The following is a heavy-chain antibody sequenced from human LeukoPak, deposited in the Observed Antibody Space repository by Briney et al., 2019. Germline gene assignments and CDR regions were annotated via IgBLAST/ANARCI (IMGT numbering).Heavy chain of an antibody. V-gene: IGHV4-59*11. CDR2: ISDSGST. CDR1: GGSLSTHH. D-gene: IGHD3-22*01. J-gene: IGHJ4*02. CDR3: ARGYDSSAYYPFNY. Sequence: SETLSLTRVVSGGSLSTHHWSWIRQSPGRGLEWIGYISDSGSTNYNPSLKSRVTISVDTSKNQFSLMLSSVTAADTAVYYCARGYDSSAYYPFNYWGQGTLVTVSS.